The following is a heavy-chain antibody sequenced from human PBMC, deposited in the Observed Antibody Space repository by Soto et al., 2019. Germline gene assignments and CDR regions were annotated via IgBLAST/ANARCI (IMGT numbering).Heavy chain of an antibody. J-gene: IGHJ4*02. CDR1: GAAITYGGYS. CDR3: ARGGGYASFDF. Sequence: SETLSLTCTVSGAAITYGGYSWSWIRQPPAKGLEWLGYICHLETTHYNPSLKSRLSVSIDRTRNRFSLSLTSMTAADTAVYYCARGGGYASFDFWGQGIQVTVSS. D-gene: IGHD2-15*01. V-gene: IGHV4-30-2*01. CDR2: ICHLETT.